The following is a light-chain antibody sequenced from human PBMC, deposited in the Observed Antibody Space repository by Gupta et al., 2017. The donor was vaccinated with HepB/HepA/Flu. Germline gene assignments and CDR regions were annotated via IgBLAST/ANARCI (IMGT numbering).Light chain of an antibody. J-gene: IGLJ2*01. V-gene: IGLV2-8*01. CDR2: EVS. CDR1: SSDVGGYSY. CDR3: SSYAGSNNLVV. Sequence: QSVLTQPPSASGSPGQSVTISCTGTSSDVGGYSYVSWYQQHPGKAPKVMIYEVSKRPSGVPDRFSGSKSGNTASLTVSGLQAEDEADYYCSSYAGSNNLVVFGGGTKLTVL.